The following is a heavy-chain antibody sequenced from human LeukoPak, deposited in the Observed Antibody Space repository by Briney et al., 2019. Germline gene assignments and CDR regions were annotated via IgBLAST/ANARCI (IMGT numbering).Heavy chain of an antibody. D-gene: IGHD6-13*01. CDR2: INPNSGGT. J-gene: IGHJ4*02. V-gene: IGHV1-2*02. CDR1: GYTFTGYY. Sequence: ASVKVSCKASGYTFTGYYMHWVRQAPGQGLEWMGWINPNSGGTNYAQKFQGRVTMTRDTSISTAYMELSRLRSDDTAVYYCARGAANSWYILDYWGQGTLVTVSS. CDR3: ARGAANSWYILDY.